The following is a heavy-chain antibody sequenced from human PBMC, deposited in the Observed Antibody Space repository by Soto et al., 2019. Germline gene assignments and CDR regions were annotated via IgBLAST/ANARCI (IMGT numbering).Heavy chain of an antibody. CDR2: ISAYHGNT. Sequence: QVQLVQSGAEVKKPGASVKVSCKASGYTFSSYGITWVRQAPGQGLEWMGWISAYHGNTNYARKLQVRVTMTTDTSTRTAYMELRRLRSDDTAVYDCARDLAPADYWGQGNLVTVSS. CDR1: GYTFSSYG. V-gene: IGHV1-18*01. CDR3: ARDLAPADY. J-gene: IGHJ4*02.